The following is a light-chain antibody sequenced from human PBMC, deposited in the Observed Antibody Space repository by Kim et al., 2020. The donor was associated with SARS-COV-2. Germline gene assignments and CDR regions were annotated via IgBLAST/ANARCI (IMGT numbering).Light chain of an antibody. CDR1: QSVSSN. CDR3: QQFDTSLWT. CDR2: SVS. J-gene: IGKJ1*01. V-gene: IGKV3-20*01. Sequence: LSPGERATLSCRASQSVSSNLGWYQQKPGQPPRLLIYSVSSRAAGIPDRFSGSGSGTDFTLTINRLEPEDFAVYYCQQFDTSLWTFGQGTKVDIK.